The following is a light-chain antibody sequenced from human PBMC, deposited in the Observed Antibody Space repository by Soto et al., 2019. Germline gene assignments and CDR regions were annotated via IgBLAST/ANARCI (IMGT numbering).Light chain of an antibody. CDR3: AAWEDSLNGRDV. J-gene: IGLJ1*01. V-gene: IGLV1-44*01. CDR1: SSNIGTKT. CDR2: SNN. Sequence: QLVLTQPPSASGAPGQRVTISCSGSSSNIGTKTVNWYQQLPGTAPKLLIYSNNQRPSGVPDRFSGSKSGTSASLAISGLQSEDEADYYCAAWEDSLNGRDVFGTGTKVTVL.